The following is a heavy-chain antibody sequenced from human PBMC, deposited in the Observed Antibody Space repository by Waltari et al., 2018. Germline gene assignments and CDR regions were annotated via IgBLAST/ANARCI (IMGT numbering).Heavy chain of an antibody. V-gene: IGHV1-69*05. Sequence: QVQLVQSGAEVKKPGSSVKVSCKASGGTFSSYAISWVRQAPGQGLEWMGGISPSFGTANYAQKFQGRGTITPDESTSTAYMELSSLRSEDTAVYYCARGSLNQQRFYQYFDYWGQGTLVTVSS. D-gene: IGHD6-25*01. CDR2: ISPSFGTA. J-gene: IGHJ4*02. CDR1: GGTFSSYA. CDR3: ARGSLNQQRFYQYFDY.